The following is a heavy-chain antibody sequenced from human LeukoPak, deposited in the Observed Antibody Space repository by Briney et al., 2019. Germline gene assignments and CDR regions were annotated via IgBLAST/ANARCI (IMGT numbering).Heavy chain of an antibody. V-gene: IGHV3-48*04. CDR1: GFTFSTYW. Sequence: GGSLRLSCVASGFTFSTYWMTWVRQAPGKGLEWVSYISSSSSTIYYADSVKGRFTISRDNAKNPLYLQMNSLRAEDTAVYYCARGVPVLWGQGTLVTVSS. CDR2: ISSSSSTI. D-gene: IGHD3-10*01. CDR3: ARGVPVL. J-gene: IGHJ4*02.